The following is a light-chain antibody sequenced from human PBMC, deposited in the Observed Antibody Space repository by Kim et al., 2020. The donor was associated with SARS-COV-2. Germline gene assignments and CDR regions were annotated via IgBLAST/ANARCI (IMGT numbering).Light chain of an antibody. CDR2: GNS. J-gene: IGLJ3*02. Sequence: RVSIAGTESSPNSGAGYYVHWYQQLPGTAPTLLIYGNSNRPSGVPDRFSGSKSGTSASLAITGLQAEDEADYYCQSYDSSLSGWVFGGGTQLTVL. CDR1: SPNSGAGYY. V-gene: IGLV1-40*01. CDR3: QSYDSSLSGWV.